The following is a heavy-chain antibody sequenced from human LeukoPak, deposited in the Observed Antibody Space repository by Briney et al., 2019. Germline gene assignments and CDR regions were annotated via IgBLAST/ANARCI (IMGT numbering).Heavy chain of an antibody. Sequence: PGGSLRLSCAASGFTFSSYAMSWVRQAPGKGLEWVSAISGSGGSTYYADSVKGRFTISRDNSKNTLYLQMNSLRAEDTAVYYCAKSYSSGWYGDYFDYWGQGTLVTVSS. V-gene: IGHV3-23*01. CDR3: AKSYSSGWYGDYFDY. CDR1: GFTFSSYA. D-gene: IGHD6-19*01. CDR2: ISGSGGST. J-gene: IGHJ4*02.